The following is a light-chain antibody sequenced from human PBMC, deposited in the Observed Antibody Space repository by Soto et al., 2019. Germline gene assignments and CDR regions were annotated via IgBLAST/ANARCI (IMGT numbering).Light chain of an antibody. CDR3: SSYTSSSTSHVL. J-gene: IGLJ2*01. Sequence: QSALTQPASVSGSPGQSITISCTGTSSDVGDYDYVSWYQQHPDKAPKLMIYEVSSRPSGVSNRFSGSKSGNTASLTISGLQAEDEADYYCSSYTSSSTSHVLFGGGTKLTVL. CDR1: SSDVGDYDY. CDR2: EVS. V-gene: IGLV2-14*01.